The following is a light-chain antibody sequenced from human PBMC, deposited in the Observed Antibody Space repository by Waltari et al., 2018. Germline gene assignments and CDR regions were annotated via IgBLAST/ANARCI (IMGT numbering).Light chain of an antibody. J-gene: IGLJ3*02. CDR1: RGHSSYI. CDR3: ETWDNNPRV. V-gene: IGLV4-60*03. Sequence: QPVLTQSSSASASLGSSVKLTCTLSRGHSSYIIAWHQQQPGKAPLDLMKLEGSGSYNKGGGVPYRFSCSSSGAYRYLTISNLQSEDEADYYCETWDNNPRVFGGGTKLTVL. CDR2: LEGSGSY.